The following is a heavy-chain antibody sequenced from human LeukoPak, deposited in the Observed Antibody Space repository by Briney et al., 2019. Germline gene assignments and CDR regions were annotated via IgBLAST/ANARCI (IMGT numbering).Heavy chain of an antibody. CDR1: GGSISSSSYY. V-gene: IGHV4-39*07. Sequence: SETLSLTCTVSGGSISSSSYYWGWIRQPPGKGLEWIGSIYYSGSTYYNPSLKSRVTISVDTSKNQFSLKLSSVTAADTAVYYCARDREAIAVAGIQLDPWGQGTLVTVSS. D-gene: IGHD6-19*01. CDR3: ARDREAIAVAGIQLDP. CDR2: IYYSGST. J-gene: IGHJ5*02.